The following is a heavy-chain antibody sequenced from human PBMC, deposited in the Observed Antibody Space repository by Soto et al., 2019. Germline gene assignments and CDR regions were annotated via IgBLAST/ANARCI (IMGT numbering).Heavy chain of an antibody. CDR2: ISGSGGST. J-gene: IGHJ5*02. Sequence: PGGSLRLSCAASGFTFSSYAMSWVRQAPGKGLEWVSAISGSGGSTYYADSVKGRFTISRDNSKNTLYLQMSSLRAEDTAVYYCAKDGYCTSTSCSTNWFDPWGQGTPVTVSS. V-gene: IGHV3-23*01. CDR3: AKDGYCTSTSCSTNWFDP. CDR1: GFTFSSYA. D-gene: IGHD2-2*03.